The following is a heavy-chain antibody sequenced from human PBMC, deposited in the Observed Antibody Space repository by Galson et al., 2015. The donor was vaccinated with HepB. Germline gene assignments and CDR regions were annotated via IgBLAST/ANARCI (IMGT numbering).Heavy chain of an antibody. CDR1: GFTVSSNY. V-gene: IGHV3-53*01. D-gene: IGHD3-10*01. Sequence: SLRLSCAASGFTVSSNYMSWVRQAPGKGLEWVSVIYSGGSTYYADSVKGRFTISRDNSKNTLYLQMNSLRAEDTVVYYCARGAVGVIIGPDAFDIWGQGTMVTVSS. J-gene: IGHJ3*02. CDR3: ARGAVGVIIGPDAFDI. CDR2: IYSGGST.